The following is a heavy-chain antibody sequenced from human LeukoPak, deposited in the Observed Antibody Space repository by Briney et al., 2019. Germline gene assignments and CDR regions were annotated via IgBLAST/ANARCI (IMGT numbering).Heavy chain of an antibody. CDR3: ARDMVRRVMPH. V-gene: IGHV3-21*01. J-gene: IGHJ4*02. CDR1: GFTFSSYS. CDR2: ISSSSSYI. D-gene: IGHD3-10*01. Sequence: GGSLRLSCAASGFTFSSYSMNWVRQAPGKGLEWVSSISSSSSYIYYADSVKGRFTISRDNAKNSLYLQMNSLRAEDTAVCYCARDMVRRVMPHWGQGTLVTVSS.